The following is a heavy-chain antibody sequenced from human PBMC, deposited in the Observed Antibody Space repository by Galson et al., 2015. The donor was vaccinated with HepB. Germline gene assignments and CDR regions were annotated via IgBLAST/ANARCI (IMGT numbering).Heavy chain of an antibody. D-gene: IGHD2/OR15-2a*01. J-gene: IGHJ6*02. V-gene: IGHV3-66*01. CDR1: GFIVSSHY. CDR2: IFGGDNT. Sequence: RLSSAASGFIVSSHYMTWVRQAPGRGLEWVSVIFGGDNTYYADSVKGRCTISRDNSKNTVYLQMDSLRVEDTALYYCARGLGTRYSNSWYFFDAMDVWGQGTTVIVSS. CDR3: ARGLGTRYSNSWYFFDAMDV.